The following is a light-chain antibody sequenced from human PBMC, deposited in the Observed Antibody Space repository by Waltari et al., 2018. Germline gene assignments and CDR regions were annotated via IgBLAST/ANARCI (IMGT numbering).Light chain of an antibody. CDR3: SSYTTSSAPGV. Sequence: LTQPASVSGSPGQSITLSCSGTDSDVGAYDFVSWYQQHPGKAPHLIIYEVSNRPSGISNRFSASKSGNTASLTISGLQAEDEADYYCSSYTTSSAPGVFGTGTRVTVL. CDR1: DSDVGAYDF. J-gene: IGLJ1*01. CDR2: EVS. V-gene: IGLV2-14*01.